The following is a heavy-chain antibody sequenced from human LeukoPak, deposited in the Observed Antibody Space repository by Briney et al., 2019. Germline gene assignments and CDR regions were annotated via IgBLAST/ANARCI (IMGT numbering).Heavy chain of an antibody. CDR2: INHSGST. Sequence: PSETLSLTCAVYGGSFSGYYWSWIRQPPGKGLEWIGEINHSGSTNYNPSLKSRVTISVDTSKNQFSLKLSPVTAADTAVYYCARGKTYYYDSSGYYYLDYWGQGTLVTVSS. J-gene: IGHJ4*02. CDR3: ARGKTYYYDSSGYYYLDY. V-gene: IGHV4-34*01. CDR1: GGSFSGYY. D-gene: IGHD3-22*01.